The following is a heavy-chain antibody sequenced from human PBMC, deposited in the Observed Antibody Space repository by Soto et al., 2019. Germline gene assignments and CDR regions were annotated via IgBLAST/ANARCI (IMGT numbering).Heavy chain of an antibody. D-gene: IGHD3-22*01. CDR2: IYYSGST. V-gene: IGHV4-59*01. CDR1: GGSISSYY. J-gene: IGHJ4*02. CDR3: ARDSKYYYDSSGPAYYFDY. Sequence: SETLSLTCTVSGGSISSYYWSWIRQPPGKGLEWIGYIYYSGSTNYNPSLKSRVTISVDTSKNQFSLKLSSATAADTAVYYCARDSKYYYDSSGPAYYFDYLGQGTLVTVSS.